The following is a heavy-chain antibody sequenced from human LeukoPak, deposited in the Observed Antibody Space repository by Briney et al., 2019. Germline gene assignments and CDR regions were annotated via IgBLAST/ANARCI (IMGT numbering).Heavy chain of an antibody. CDR1: GESFNDYY. CDR2: INHRGRT. CDR3: ARVDYGDYSKDFDY. V-gene: IGHV4-34*01. D-gene: IGHD4-17*01. J-gene: IGHJ4*02. Sequence: SETLSLTCAVYGESFNDYYWSWIRQPPRKGLEWIGEINHRGRTNYNPSLKSRVTISVDTSKNQFSLRLSSVTAADTAMYYCARVDYGDYSKDFDYWGQGIWSPSPQ.